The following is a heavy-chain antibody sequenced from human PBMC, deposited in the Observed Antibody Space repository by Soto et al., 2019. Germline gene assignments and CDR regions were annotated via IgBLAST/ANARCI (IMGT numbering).Heavy chain of an antibody. CDR2: INPSGGST. CDR3: AKDVRQLLPEYYYGMDV. CDR1: GYTFTSYY. V-gene: IGHV1-46*01. D-gene: IGHD2-2*01. Sequence: ASVKVSCKASGYTFTSYYMHWVRQATGQGLEWMGIINPSGGSTSYAQKFQGRVTMTRDTSTSTVYMELSSLSPDDTAVYYCAKDVRQLLPEYYYGMDVWGQGTTVTVSS. J-gene: IGHJ6*02.